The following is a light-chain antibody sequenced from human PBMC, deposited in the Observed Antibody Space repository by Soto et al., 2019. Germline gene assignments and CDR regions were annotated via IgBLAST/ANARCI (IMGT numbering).Light chain of an antibody. CDR2: DVS. CDR3: IAFTGTTYV. Sequence: QSALTQPASMSGSPGQSITISCTGSDVRGNKYVSWYQHYPGKAPKLIISDVSSRPSGVSDRFSGSQSGYSASLTISGLQAVYVADNYCIAFTGTTYVFGTGSKLTVL. V-gene: IGLV2-14*03. J-gene: IGLJ1*01. CDR1: DVRGNKY.